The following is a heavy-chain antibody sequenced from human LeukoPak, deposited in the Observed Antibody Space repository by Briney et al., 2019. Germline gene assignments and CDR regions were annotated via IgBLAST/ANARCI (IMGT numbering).Heavy chain of an antibody. J-gene: IGHJ4*02. CDR2: ISGTGGST. V-gene: IGHV3-23*01. CDR3: AKVWFGEDTYLDF. Sequence: GGSLRLSCAASGFTFSSYAMSWVRQAPGKGLELVSGISGTGGSTYYADSVKGRFTISRDNSKNTLYLQINSLRAEDTAVYFCAKVWFGEDTYLDFWGQGTLVTVSS. CDR1: GFTFSSYA. D-gene: IGHD3-10*01.